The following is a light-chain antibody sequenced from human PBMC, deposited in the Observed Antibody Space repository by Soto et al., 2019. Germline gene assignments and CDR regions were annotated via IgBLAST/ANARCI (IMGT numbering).Light chain of an antibody. Sequence: EIVVTQSTATLTVSPGERATLSCRASQSVDSNLAWYQQKPGQAPRLLIYGASTRATGISARFSGSGSGTEFTLLLSSLQSEEFGVYFSQPSNNWWTCGEGTKVDIK. CDR2: GAS. CDR3: QPSNNWWT. V-gene: IGKV3-15*01. J-gene: IGKJ1*01. CDR1: QSVDSN.